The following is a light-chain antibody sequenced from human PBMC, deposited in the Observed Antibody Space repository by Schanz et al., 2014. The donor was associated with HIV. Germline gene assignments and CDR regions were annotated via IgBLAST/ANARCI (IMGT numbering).Light chain of an antibody. V-gene: IGLV2-14*03. CDR2: DVS. Sequence: QSVLTQPASVSGSPGQSITISCTGTSSDVGGHNYVSWYQQHPGKAPRLLIFDVSNRPSGVSWRFSGSKSGNTASLRISGLQAEDEADYYCSSYTTSGSLVFGGGTKLTVL. CDR1: SSDVGGHNY. J-gene: IGLJ3*02. CDR3: SSYTTSGSLV.